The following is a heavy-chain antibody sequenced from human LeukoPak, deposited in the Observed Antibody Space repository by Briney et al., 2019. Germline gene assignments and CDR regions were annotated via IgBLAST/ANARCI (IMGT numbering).Heavy chain of an antibody. CDR1: GYTLTELS. D-gene: IGHD3-22*01. CDR2: FDPEDGET. V-gene: IGHV1-24*01. J-gene: IGHJ4*02. CDR3: ATVGRGYYDSSGYPY. Sequence: SVKVSCKVSGYTLTELSMHWVRQAPGKGLEWMGGFDPEDGETIYAQKFQGRVTMTEDTSTDTAYMELSSLRSENTAVYYCATVGRGYYDSSGYPYWGQGTLVTVSS.